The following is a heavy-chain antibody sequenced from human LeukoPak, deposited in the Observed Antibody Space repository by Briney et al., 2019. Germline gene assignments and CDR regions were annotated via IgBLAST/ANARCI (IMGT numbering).Heavy chain of an antibody. CDR2: IYYSGNT. D-gene: IGHD6-6*01. J-gene: IGHJ6*02. CDR3: AGLRIAARPSYYYGMDV. Sequence: PSETLSLTCTVSGGSISSYYWSWIRQPPGKGLEWIGYIYYSGNTNYNPSLKSRVTISVDTSKNQFSLKLSSVTAADTAVYYCAGLRIAARPSYYYGMDVWGQGTTVTVSS. CDR1: GGSISSYY. V-gene: IGHV4-59*01.